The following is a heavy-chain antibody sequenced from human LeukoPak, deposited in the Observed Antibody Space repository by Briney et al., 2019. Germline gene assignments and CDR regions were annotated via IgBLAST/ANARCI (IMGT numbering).Heavy chain of an antibody. J-gene: IGHJ4*02. CDR3: ARQQRIRHCSEGVCTEGYYFDY. CDR1: GFASTMFA. D-gene: IGHD2-15*01. CDR2: LSRGGSTT. V-gene: IGHV3-23*01. Sequence: PRGSPRLSCARTGFASTMFAIDWVRHAPGKGLEWVSGLSRGGSTTNYADSVKGRFTISRDKSQNSVFLQLDSLSPEDTAVYYCARQQRIRHCSEGVCTEGYYFDYWGQGTLVTVSS.